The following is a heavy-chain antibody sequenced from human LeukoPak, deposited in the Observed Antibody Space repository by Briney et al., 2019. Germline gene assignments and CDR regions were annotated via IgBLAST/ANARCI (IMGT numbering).Heavy chain of an antibody. D-gene: IGHD1-26*01. Sequence: PGGSLRLSCAASGFTFSSYSMNWVRQAPGKGLEWVSYISSSSSTIYYADSVKGRFTISRDNSKNTLYLQMNSLRAEDTAVYYCARVGGIVGPQEFDYWGQGTLVTVSS. J-gene: IGHJ4*02. CDR1: GFTFSSYS. CDR3: ARVGGIVGPQEFDY. V-gene: IGHV3-48*01. CDR2: ISSSSSTI.